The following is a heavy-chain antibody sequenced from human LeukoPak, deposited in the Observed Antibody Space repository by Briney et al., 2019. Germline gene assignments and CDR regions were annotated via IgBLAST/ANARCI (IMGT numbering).Heavy chain of an antibody. D-gene: IGHD1-26*01. V-gene: IGHV3-9*01. J-gene: IGHJ6*02. CDR1: GFTFDDYA. CDR2: INWNSGSM. Sequence: GRSLRLSCAASGFTFDDYAMHWVRQAPGKGLEWVSGINWNSGSMGYADSVKGRFTISRDNAKNSLYLQMTSLRPEDTALYYCAKHLRATNTYIFFGLDVWGQGTTVTVSS. CDR3: AKHLRATNTYIFFGLDV.